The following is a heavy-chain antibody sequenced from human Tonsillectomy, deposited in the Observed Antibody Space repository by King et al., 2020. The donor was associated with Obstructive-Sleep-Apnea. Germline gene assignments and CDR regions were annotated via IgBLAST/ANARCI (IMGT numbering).Heavy chain of an antibody. V-gene: IGHV3-48*04. CDR1: GITFSSYS. J-gene: IGHJ3*01. CDR2: LSSSTSTI. Sequence: VQLVESGGGLVQPGGSLRLSCAASGITFSSYSMNWVRQAPGKGLEWVSSLSSSTSTIYYADSVKVRFTISRDNAKNSLYLQMNSLRAEDTAVYYCATGGPDAFDFWGRGTMVTVSS. CDR3: ATGGPDAFDF. D-gene: IGHD3-16*01.